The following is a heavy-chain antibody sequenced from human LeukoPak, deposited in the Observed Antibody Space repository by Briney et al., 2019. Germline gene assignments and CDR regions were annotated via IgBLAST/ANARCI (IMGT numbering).Heavy chain of an antibody. CDR1: GYTFTGYY. V-gene: IGHV1-2*04. J-gene: IGHJ5*02. CDR2: INPNSGGT. CDR3: ARDRGDNWFDP. Sequence: ASVKVSCKASGYTFTGYYMHWVRQAPGQGLEWMGWINPNSGGTNYEQRFQGWVTMTRDTSISTAYMELSRLRSDDTAVYYCARDRGDNWFDPWGQGTLVTVSS.